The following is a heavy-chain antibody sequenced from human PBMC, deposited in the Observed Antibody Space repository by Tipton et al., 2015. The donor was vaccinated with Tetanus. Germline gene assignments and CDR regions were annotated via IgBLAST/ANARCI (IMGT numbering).Heavy chain of an antibody. CDR1: GFMFGNYQ. CDR3: ASGSTLDF. CDR2: ITTNSYI. J-gene: IGHJ4*02. D-gene: IGHD6-25*01. V-gene: IGHV3-69-1*02. Sequence: GSLRLSCAVSGFMFGNYQMNWVRQAPGKGLEWVASITTNSYIYYADSVKGRFTISRDNTKNSLFLQMNSLRAGDTAVYYCASGSTLDFWGQGTLVTVSS.